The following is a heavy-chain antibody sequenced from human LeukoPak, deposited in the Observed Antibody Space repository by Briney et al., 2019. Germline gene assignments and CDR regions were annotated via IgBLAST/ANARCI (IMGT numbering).Heavy chain of an antibody. CDR2: ISTDGSST. CDR3: ALLYSDY. Sequence: SGGSLRLSCAASGFTFSSYWMNWVRQAPGKGLVWVSRISTDGSSTYYADSVKGRFTISRDNAKNALYLQMNSLRAEDTAVYYCALLYSDYWGQGSLVTVSS. D-gene: IGHD2-21*01. CDR1: GFTFSSYW. V-gene: IGHV3-74*01. J-gene: IGHJ4*02.